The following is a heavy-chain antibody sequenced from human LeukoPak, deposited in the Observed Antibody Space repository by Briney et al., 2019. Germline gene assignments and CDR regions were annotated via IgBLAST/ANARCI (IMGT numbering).Heavy chain of an antibody. CDR2: IYYSGST. Sequence: PSETLSLTCTVSGGSISSSSYYWGWIRQPPGKGLEWIGSIYYSGSTYYNPSLKSRVTISVDTSKNLFSLKLSSVTAADTAVYYCAREWYNWNYSAFDIWGQGTMVTVSS. D-gene: IGHD1-7*01. CDR1: GGSISSSSYY. CDR3: AREWYNWNYSAFDI. V-gene: IGHV4-39*02. J-gene: IGHJ3*02.